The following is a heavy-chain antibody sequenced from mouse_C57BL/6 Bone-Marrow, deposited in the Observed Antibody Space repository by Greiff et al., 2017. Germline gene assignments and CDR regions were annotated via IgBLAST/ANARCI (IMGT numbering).Heavy chain of an antibody. CDR2: INPNNGGT. CDR3: ARGGHYYGSSPSWYFDV. D-gene: IGHD1-1*01. J-gene: IGHJ1*03. V-gene: IGHV1-26*01. Sequence: EVQLQQSGPELVKPGASVKISCKASGYTFTDYYMNWVKQSHGKSLEWIGDINPNNGGTSYNQKFKGKATLTVDKSSSTAYMELRSLTSEDSAVYYCARGGHYYGSSPSWYFDVWGTGTTVTVSS. CDR1: GYTFTDYY.